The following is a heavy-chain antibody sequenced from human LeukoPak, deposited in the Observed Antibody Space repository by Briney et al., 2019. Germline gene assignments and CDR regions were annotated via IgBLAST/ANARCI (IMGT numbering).Heavy chain of an antibody. J-gene: IGHJ6*03. D-gene: IGHD3-10*01. CDR1: GFTFSNAG. CDR2: IKTKSEGGTT. CDR3: TTEFKELGSFFYFYYMDV. V-gene: IGHV3-15*01. Sequence: GASLRLSCTASGFTFSNAGMNWVRQAPGKGLEWVARIKTKSEGGTTDYAAPAKGRFTISRDDSKNALFLQMDSLKSDDTAMYYCTTEFKELGSFFYFYYMDVWGTGTTVTISS.